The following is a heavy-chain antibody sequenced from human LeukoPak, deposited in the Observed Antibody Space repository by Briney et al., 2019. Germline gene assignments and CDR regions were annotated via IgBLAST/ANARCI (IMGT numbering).Heavy chain of an antibody. CDR1: GFTFSDYY. Sequence: PGGSLRLSCAASGFTFSDYYMSWVRQARGKGLEWVSYMSSSGDTIYYADSVKGRFTISRDNAKNSLYLQMNNLRAEDTAVYYCARANFYGEDYWGQGTLVTVSS. V-gene: IGHV3-11*01. CDR3: ARANFYGEDY. CDR2: MSSSGDTI. J-gene: IGHJ4*02. D-gene: IGHD4-17*01.